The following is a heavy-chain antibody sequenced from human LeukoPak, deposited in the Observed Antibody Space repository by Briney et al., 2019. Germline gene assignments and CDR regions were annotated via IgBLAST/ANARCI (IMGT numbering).Heavy chain of an antibody. CDR2: ISAYNGNT. Sequence: ASVKVSCTASGGTFSSYAISWVRQAPGQGLEWMGWISAYNGNTNYAQKLQGRVTMTTDTSTSTAYMELRSLRSDDTAVYYCARGHPTGGATVDYWGQGTLVTVSS. J-gene: IGHJ4*02. V-gene: IGHV1-18*01. CDR1: GGTFSSYA. CDR3: ARGHPTGGATVDY. D-gene: IGHD1-26*01.